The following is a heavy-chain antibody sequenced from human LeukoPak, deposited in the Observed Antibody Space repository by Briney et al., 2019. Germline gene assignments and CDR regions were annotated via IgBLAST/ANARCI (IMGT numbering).Heavy chain of an antibody. Sequence: GESLKISSKTSLYSITSYWIGWVRELPGKGLEWMGIRYPSDSNSIYSPSFQGQVTISVDKSTTTAYLQWSSLHASDSAIYYCGRAGFDFGAQGTLVTVSS. CDR1: LYSITSYW. CDR2: RYPSDSNS. V-gene: IGHV5-51*01. D-gene: IGHD1-14*01. CDR3: GRAGFDF. J-gene: IGHJ4*02.